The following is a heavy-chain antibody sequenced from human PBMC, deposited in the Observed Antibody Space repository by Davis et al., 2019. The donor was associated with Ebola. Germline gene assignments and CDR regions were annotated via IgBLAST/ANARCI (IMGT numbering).Heavy chain of an antibody. CDR2: ISAYNGNT. CDR1: GYTFTSYS. Sequence: ASVKVSCKASGYTFTSYSISWVRQAPGQGLEWMGWISAYNGNTNYAQKLQGRVTMTTDTSTSTAYMELRSLRSDDTAVYYCARVGQQLVRHHYYYGMDVWGKGTTVTVSS. D-gene: IGHD6-13*01. J-gene: IGHJ6*04. CDR3: ARVGQQLVRHHYYYGMDV. V-gene: IGHV1-18*04.